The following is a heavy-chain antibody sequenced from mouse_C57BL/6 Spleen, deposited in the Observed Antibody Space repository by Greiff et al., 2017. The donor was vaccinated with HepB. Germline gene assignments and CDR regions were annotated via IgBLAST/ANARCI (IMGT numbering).Heavy chain of an antibody. CDR3: ATAGSSYKNFDY. D-gene: IGHD1-1*01. CDR1: GYTFTSYW. V-gene: IGHV1-72*01. CDR2: IDPNSGGT. Sequence: QVQLKQPGAELVKPGASVKLSCKASGYTFTSYWMHWVKQRPGRGLEWIGRIDPNSGGTKYNEKFKSKATLTVDKPSSTAYMQLSSLTSEDSAVYYCATAGSSYKNFDYWGQGTTLTVSS. J-gene: IGHJ2*01.